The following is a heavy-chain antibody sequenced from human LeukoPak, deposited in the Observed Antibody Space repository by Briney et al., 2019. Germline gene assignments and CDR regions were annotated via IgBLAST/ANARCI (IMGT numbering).Heavy chain of an antibody. V-gene: IGHV3-21*01. J-gene: IGHJ4*02. D-gene: IGHD5-18*01. CDR2: ISRHSSYI. CDR3: ARDAVMVRSFDY. Sequence: GGTLSLFCAASGFTFSSYSMNWARQARGKGLEGVTSISRHSSYIYYADSLKGRFTISRHNAENSLYLQMNSLRAEDTAVYYCARDAVMVRSFDYWGEGSLVTASS. CDR1: GFTFSSYS.